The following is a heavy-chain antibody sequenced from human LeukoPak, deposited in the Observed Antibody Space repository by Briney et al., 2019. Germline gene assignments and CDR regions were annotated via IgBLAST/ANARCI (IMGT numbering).Heavy chain of an antibody. Sequence: GGSLRLSCAASGFTFSSYAMSWVRQAPGKGLEWVSSISSSSSYIYYADSVKGRFTISRDNAKNSLYLQMNSLRAEDTAVYYCASGGDYYDSNYAEYFQHWGQGTLVTVSS. D-gene: IGHD3-22*01. CDR2: ISSSSSYI. J-gene: IGHJ1*01. CDR1: GFTFSSYA. V-gene: IGHV3-21*01. CDR3: ASGGDYYDSNYAEYFQH.